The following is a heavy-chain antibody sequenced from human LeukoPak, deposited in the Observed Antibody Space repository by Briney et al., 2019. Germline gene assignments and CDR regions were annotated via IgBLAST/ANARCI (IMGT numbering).Heavy chain of an antibody. J-gene: IGHJ5*02. Sequence: ASVKVSCKASGYTFTSYGISWVRQAPGQGLEWMGWISAYNGNTTYAQKLQGRVTMTTDTSTSTAYMELRSLRSDDTAVYYCARAAYYYDSSPNWFDPWGQGTLVTVSS. CDR2: ISAYNGNT. D-gene: IGHD3-22*01. CDR3: ARAAYYYDSSPNWFDP. CDR1: GYTFTSYG. V-gene: IGHV1-18*01.